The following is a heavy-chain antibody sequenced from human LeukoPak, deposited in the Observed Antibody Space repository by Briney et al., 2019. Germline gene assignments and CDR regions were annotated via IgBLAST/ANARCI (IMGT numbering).Heavy chain of an antibody. CDR3: ARDYYDSSGLGFYY. D-gene: IGHD3-22*01. Sequence: GGSLRLSCAASGFTFSDNYMTWIRQAPGKGLEWVPYISSNGKTIYYADSVKGRFTISRDNAKNSLYLQMNSLRAEDTAMYYCARDYYDSSGLGFYYWGQGTLVTVSS. CDR2: ISSNGKTI. CDR1: GFTFSDNY. V-gene: IGHV3-11*01. J-gene: IGHJ4*02.